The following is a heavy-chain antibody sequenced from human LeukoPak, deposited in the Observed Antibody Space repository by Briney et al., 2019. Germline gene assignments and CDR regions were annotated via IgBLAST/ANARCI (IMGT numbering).Heavy chain of an antibody. CDR2: ISWDGCTI. Sequence: GGSLSLFCGASGFTLDDYAMLWVRQAPGKSLEWVSLISWDGCTIFYADFVKVRFTIPKDNSKDSLYLQMNSLRTEDTALYYCAKASLGHCSGGNCYFDYWGQGTLITVSS. J-gene: IGHJ4*02. CDR1: GFTLDDYA. CDR3: AKASLGHCSGGNCYFDY. V-gene: IGHV3-43D*03. D-gene: IGHD2-15*01.